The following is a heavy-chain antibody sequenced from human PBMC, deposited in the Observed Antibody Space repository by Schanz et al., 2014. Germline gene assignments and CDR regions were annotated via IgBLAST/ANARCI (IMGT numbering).Heavy chain of an antibody. D-gene: IGHD3-10*01. J-gene: IGHJ3*01. CDR2: ITSTSRYI. CDR1: GFTFSNYT. V-gene: IGHV3-21*01. CDR3: ARVEGSSGSASSYRALNV. Sequence: DVHLMESGGGLVQPGGSLRLSCAASGFTFSNYTMYWVRQAPGKGLEWVSSITSTSRYIYYADSLKGRFTISRDNAKTSVYLQMNTLRAEDTAIYYCARVEGSSGSASSYRALNVWGQGTTVTVSS.